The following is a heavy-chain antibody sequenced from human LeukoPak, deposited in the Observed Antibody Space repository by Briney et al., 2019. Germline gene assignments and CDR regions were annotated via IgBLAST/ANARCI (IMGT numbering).Heavy chain of an antibody. Sequence: PGGSLRLSCAVSGFTFSSYEMDWVRQAPGKGLEWVSYISSSGSTIYYADSVKGRFTISRDNAKNSLYLQMNSLRAEDTAVYYCARDRFRRFDYWGQGTLVTVSS. V-gene: IGHV3-48*03. CDR2: ISSSGSTI. D-gene: IGHD3-16*01. CDR3: ARDRFRRFDY. J-gene: IGHJ4*02. CDR1: GFTFSSYE.